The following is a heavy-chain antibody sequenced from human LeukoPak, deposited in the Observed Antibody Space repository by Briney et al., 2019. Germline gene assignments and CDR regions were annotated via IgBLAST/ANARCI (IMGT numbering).Heavy chain of an antibody. V-gene: IGHV1-8*01. Sequence: ASVKVSCKASGYIFTSYDINWVRQATGQGLEWMGWMNPNSGNTGYAQKFQGRVTMTRNTSISTAYMELSSLRSEDTAVYYCARGGYSSSYFYYYYMDVWGKGTTVTVSS. J-gene: IGHJ6*03. D-gene: IGHD6-6*01. CDR2: MNPNSGNT. CDR3: ARGGYSSSYFYYYYMDV. CDR1: GYIFTSYD.